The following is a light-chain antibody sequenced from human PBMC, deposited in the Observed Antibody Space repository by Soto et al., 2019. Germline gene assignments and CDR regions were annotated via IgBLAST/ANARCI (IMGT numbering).Light chain of an antibody. CDR2: DVS. J-gene: IGLJ1*01. CDR1: SSDVGGYNY. V-gene: IGLV2-14*01. CDR3: SSYTSSRTRV. Sequence: QSALTQPASVSGSPGQSITISCTGTSSDVGGYNYVSWYQQHPGKAPKLMIYDVSNRPSGVSNRFSGSKSGNTASLTISGLQAEEEADYCCSSYTSSRTRVFGTGTKLTVL.